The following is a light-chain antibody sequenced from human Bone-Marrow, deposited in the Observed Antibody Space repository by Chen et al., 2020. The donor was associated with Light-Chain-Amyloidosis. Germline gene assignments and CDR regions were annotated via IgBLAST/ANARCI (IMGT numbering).Light chain of an antibody. CDR2: VAS. J-gene: IGKJ1*01. CDR1: QSLRHSNGINY. V-gene: IGKV2-28*01. CDR3: MQTLESPT. Sequence: DIVMIQSPLSLPVTPGEPASISCRSSQSLRHSNGINYLDWFLQRPGQSPQLLIYVASDRASGVPDRFSGSGSGTEFTLEISRVEAEDVGIYFCMQTLESPTFGQGTKVEI.